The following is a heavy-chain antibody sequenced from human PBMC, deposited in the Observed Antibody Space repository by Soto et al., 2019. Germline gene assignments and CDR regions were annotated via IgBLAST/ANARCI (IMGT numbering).Heavy chain of an antibody. CDR3: AKNWNTAMRPLDY. CDR1: GFTFRNHA. CDR2: ISGNGGAT. Sequence: EVQLLESGGGLVHPGGSLRLSCAASGFTFRNHAMTWVRQAPGKGLEWVSVISGNGGATYYEDSVQGRFTISRDNSKNTVFLQMNSLRVDDTAVYYCAKNWNTAMRPLDYWGQGTLVTVSP. J-gene: IGHJ4*02. V-gene: IGHV3-23*01. D-gene: IGHD5-18*01.